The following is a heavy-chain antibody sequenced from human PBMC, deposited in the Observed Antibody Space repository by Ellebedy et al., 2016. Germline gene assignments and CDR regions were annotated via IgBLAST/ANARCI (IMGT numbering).Heavy chain of an antibody. D-gene: IGHD6-13*01. CDR3: ARRSVAAAATDFDY. V-gene: IGHV5-10-1*04. CDR1: GYSFTSYW. J-gene: IGHJ4*02. Sequence: GGSLRLSXKGSGYSFTSYWISWVRQMPGKGLEWMGRIDPSDSYTNYSPSFQGQVTISADKSISTAYLQWSSLKASDTAMYYCARRSVAAAATDFDYWGQGTLVTVSS. CDR2: IDPSDSYT.